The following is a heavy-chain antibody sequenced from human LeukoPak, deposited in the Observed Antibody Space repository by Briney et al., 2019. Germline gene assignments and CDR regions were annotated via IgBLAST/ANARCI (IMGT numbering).Heavy chain of an antibody. D-gene: IGHD3-9*01. CDR2: ISSSSSTI. V-gene: IGHV3-48*04. CDR1: GFTFSSYS. Sequence: GGSLRLSCAASGFTFSSYSMNWVRQAPGKGLEWASYISSSSSTIYYADSVKGRFTISRDNAKNSLYLQMNSLRAEDTAVYYCATFPGNNYYDILTGYSSDLVDYWGQGTLVTVSS. J-gene: IGHJ4*02. CDR3: ATFPGNNYYDILTGYSSDLVDY.